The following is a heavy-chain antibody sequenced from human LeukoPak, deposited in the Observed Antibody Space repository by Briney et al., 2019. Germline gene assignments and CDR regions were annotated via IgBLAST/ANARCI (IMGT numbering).Heavy chain of an antibody. Sequence: SETLSLTCTVSGGSISSYYWSWIRQPPGKGLEWIGEINHSGSTNYNPSLKSRVTISVDTSKNQFSLKLSSVTAADTAVYYCARGPTLPDIVVGGYYYYGMDVWGQGTTVTVSS. V-gene: IGHV4-34*01. CDR2: INHSGST. D-gene: IGHD2-15*01. J-gene: IGHJ6*02. CDR1: GGSISSYY. CDR3: ARGPTLPDIVVGGYYYYGMDV.